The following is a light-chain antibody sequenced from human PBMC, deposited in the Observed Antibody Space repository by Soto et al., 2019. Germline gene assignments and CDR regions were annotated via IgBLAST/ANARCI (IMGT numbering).Light chain of an antibody. J-gene: IGLJ3*02. CDR2: GNR. Sequence: QAVLTQPPSVSGAPGQRVTISYTGNSSNLGAGYDVHWYQQLPGAAPKLVIFGNRNRPSGVPERFSGSESGTSASLAITGLQAEDEADYYCQAYDYSLTASVFGGGTKLTVL. CDR1: SSNLGAGYD. V-gene: IGLV1-40*01. CDR3: QAYDYSLTASV.